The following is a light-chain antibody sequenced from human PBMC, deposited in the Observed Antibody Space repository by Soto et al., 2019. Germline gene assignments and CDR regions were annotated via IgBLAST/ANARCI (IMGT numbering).Light chain of an antibody. Sequence: EDVLTQSPAILSLSPGERASLSCRASRGIANYLAWYQQKPGQAPRLLIYDASNRATGIPARFSGSGSDTDFTLTIDSLEPEDFAIYYCQQRNFWPLSFGPGTRVEIK. V-gene: IGKV3D-11*01. CDR3: QQRNFWPLS. J-gene: IGKJ3*01. CDR2: DAS. CDR1: RGIANY.